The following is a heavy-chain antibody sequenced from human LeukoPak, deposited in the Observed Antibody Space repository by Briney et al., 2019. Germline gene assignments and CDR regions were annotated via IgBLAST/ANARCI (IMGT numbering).Heavy chain of an antibody. CDR2: INAYNGNT. CDR1: GYTFTSYG. V-gene: IGHV1-18*01. CDR3: ARDQGPVDIAMVTSDY. Sequence: ASVNVSCKASGYTFTSYGISWLRQAPRQGLEWMGWINAYNGNTNYTQKLQGRVTMTTDTSTSTAYMELRRLRSDVTAVYYCARDQGPVDIAMVTSDYWGQGSLVTVSS. D-gene: IGHD5-18*01. J-gene: IGHJ4*02.